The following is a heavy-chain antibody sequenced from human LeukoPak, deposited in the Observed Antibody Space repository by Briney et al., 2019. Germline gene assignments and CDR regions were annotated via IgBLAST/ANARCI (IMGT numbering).Heavy chain of an antibody. Sequence: GGSLRLSCAASGFTFTSYSMNWVRQAPGKGLEWVSYISSSSRTMYYADSVKGRFTISRGNAKNSLYLQMNSLTDEDTAVYYCARDIGSDYWGQGTLVTVSS. CDR3: ARDIGSDY. V-gene: IGHV3-48*02. J-gene: IGHJ4*02. CDR1: GFTFTSYS. CDR2: ISSSSRTM. D-gene: IGHD3-16*02.